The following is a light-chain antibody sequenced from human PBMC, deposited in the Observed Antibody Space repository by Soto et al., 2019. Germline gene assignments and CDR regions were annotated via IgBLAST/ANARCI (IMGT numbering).Light chain of an antibody. CDR3: QQSYSIPPT. V-gene: IGKV1-39*01. J-gene: IGKJ3*01. CDR1: QSISSY. Sequence: DIQMTQSPSSLSASVGDRVTITCRASQSISSYLNWYRHKPGKAPELLIYAASSLQSGVLSRFSGSGSGTDFALTISSLQPEDFATYYCQQSYSIPPTLGPGTKVDIK. CDR2: AAS.